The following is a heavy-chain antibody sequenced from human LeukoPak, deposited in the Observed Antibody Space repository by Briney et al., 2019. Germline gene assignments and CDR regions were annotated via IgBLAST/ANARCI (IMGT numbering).Heavy chain of an antibody. D-gene: IGHD3-22*01. CDR1: GYTLTELS. Sequence: ASVKVSCKVSGYTLTELSMHWVRQAPGKGLEWMGGFDPEDGETIYAQKFQDRVTMTEDTSTDTAYMELSSLRSEDTAVYYCATLKTITMIVVVITPGYYFDYWGQGTLVTVSS. CDR2: FDPEDGET. V-gene: IGHV1-24*01. CDR3: ATLKTITMIVVVITPGYYFDY. J-gene: IGHJ4*02.